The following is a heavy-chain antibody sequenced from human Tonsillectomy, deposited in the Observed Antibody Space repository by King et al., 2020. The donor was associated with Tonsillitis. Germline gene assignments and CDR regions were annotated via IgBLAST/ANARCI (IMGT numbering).Heavy chain of an antibody. J-gene: IGHJ3*01. Sequence: QLVQSGAEVKKPGESLRISCEGSGYTFTPYWIAWVRQVPGKGPEWMGIIYPGDSDTRYSPSFQGHVTISVDKSIRTTYLQWSSLKASDTAMYYCARLANTWDHVRRTFDLWGQGTMVTVSS. D-gene: IGHD4/OR15-4a*01. V-gene: IGHV5-51*01. CDR3: ARLANTWDHVRRTFDL. CDR1: GYTFTPYW. CDR2: IYPGDSDT.